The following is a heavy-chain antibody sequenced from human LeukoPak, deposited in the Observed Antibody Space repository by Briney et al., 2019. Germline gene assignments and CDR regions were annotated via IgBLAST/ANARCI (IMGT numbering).Heavy chain of an antibody. V-gene: IGHV4-59*01. Sequence: SGTLSLTCTVSGGSISDNYWTWIRQPPGKGLEWIGYMYYSGSTNYNPSFKSRVIISVDTSKNQFSLKVSSVTAADTAVYYCARLHDYGGKNFDLWGRGTLVTVSS. CDR3: ARLHDYGGKNFDL. CDR2: MYYSGST. J-gene: IGHJ2*01. D-gene: IGHD4-23*01. CDR1: GGSISDNY.